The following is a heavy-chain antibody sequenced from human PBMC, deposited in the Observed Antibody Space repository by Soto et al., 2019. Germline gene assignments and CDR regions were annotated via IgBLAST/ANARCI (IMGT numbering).Heavy chain of an antibody. D-gene: IGHD1-26*01. CDR1: GFTVNDYY. CDR2: LYSGGST. Sequence: EVQLVESGGGLVQPGGSLRLSCAASGFTVNDYYMTWVRQAPGKGLEWVSLLYSGGSTIYADSVKGRVTISRDSSKNTLYLQMNSLRVEDTAVYYCASATVGASDFGFDSWGQGTLVTVSS. J-gene: IGHJ4*02. V-gene: IGHV3-53*01. CDR3: ASATVGASDFGFDS.